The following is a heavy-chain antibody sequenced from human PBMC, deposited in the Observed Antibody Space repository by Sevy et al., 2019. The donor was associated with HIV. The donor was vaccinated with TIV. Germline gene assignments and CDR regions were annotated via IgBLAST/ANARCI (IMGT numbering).Heavy chain of an antibody. J-gene: IGHJ4*02. Sequence: SETLSLTCTVSGGSISSGGYYWSWIRQHPGKGLEWIGYIYYSGSTYYNPSLKRRVTISVDTSKNQFSLKLSSVTAANTAVYYCARAPGLGTLYYFDYWGQGTLVTVSS. CDR1: GGSISSGGYY. CDR2: IYYSGST. D-gene: IGHD7-27*01. V-gene: IGHV4-31*03. CDR3: ARAPGLGTLYYFDY.